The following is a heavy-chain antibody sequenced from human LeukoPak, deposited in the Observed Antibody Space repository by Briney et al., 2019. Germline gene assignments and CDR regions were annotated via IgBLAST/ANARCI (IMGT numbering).Heavy chain of an antibody. Sequence: TGGSLRLSCAASGFTFSSYSMNWVRQAPGKGLEWVSSISSSSYIYYADSVKGRFTISRDNAKNSLYLQMNSLRAEDTAVYYCAREVAASSGWAYYYYYMDVWGKGTTVTVSS. CDR3: AREVAASSGWAYYYYYMDV. J-gene: IGHJ6*03. CDR2: ISSSSYI. CDR1: GFTFSSYS. V-gene: IGHV3-21*01. D-gene: IGHD6-19*01.